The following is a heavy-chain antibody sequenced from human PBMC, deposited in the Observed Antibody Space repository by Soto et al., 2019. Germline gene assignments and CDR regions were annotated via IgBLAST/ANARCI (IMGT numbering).Heavy chain of an antibody. CDR1: GFIFDDYA. CDR2: ITWNSDDI. V-gene: IGHV3-9*01. D-gene: IGHD5-12*01. J-gene: IGHJ5*02. CDR3: ARPLSVRGPFDP. Sequence: EVRLVESGGGLVQPGRSLRLSCDASGFIFDDYAMHWVRQAPGKGLEWVSSITWNSDDIAYADSVKGRFTISRDNAKKSLYLHMNRLRTEDTAFYFCARPLSVRGPFDPWGQGTLVTVSS.